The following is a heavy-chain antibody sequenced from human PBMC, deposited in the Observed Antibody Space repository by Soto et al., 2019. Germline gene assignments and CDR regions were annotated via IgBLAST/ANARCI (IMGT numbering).Heavy chain of an antibody. V-gene: IGHV3-48*01. D-gene: IGHD3-9*01. J-gene: IGHJ4*02. CDR1: GFTFSSHA. CDR3: GKARYLLVDQPLYFES. Sequence: GGSLRLSCAASGFTFSSHAMNWVRQAPGKGLEWLSYITSTSSTKSYADSVKGRFTISRDFSNNTLSLQMNSLRADDTAIYYCGKARYLLVDQPLYFESWGQGTLVTVSS. CDR2: ITSTSSTK.